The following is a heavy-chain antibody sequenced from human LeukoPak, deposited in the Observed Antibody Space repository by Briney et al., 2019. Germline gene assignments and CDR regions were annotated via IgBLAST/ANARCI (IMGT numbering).Heavy chain of an antibody. Sequence: ASETLSLTCTISGGSISSSSCYWGWIRQPPGKGLEWIGSIYYSGSTYYNPSLKSRVTISVDTSKNQFSLKLSSVTAADTAVYYCARPRFTAAGTDDYWGQGTLVTVSS. CDR2: IYYSGST. CDR1: GGSISSSSCY. V-gene: IGHV4-39*01. CDR3: ARPRFTAAGTDDY. D-gene: IGHD6-13*01. J-gene: IGHJ4*02.